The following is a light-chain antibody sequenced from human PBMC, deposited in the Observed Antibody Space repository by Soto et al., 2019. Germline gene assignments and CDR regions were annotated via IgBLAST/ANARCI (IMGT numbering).Light chain of an antibody. J-gene: IGLJ2*01. V-gene: IGLV3-21*02. CDR3: EVWDSSSDHVV. CDR2: DDS. CDR1: NIGSKS. Sequence: SYELTLPPSVSVAPGQTARITCGGNNIGSKSVHWYQQEPGQAPVLVVYDDSDRASGIPERFSGSNVGNTATLTISRVEAGDVADYYSEVWDSSSDHVVFGGGTNRTVL.